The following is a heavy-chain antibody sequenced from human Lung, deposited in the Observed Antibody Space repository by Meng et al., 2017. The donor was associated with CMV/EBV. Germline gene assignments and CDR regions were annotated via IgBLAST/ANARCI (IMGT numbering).Heavy chain of an antibody. Sequence: ESLKISCAASGFTFDDYGMSWVRQAPGKGLEWVSGINWNGGSTGYADSVKGRFTISRDNAKNPLYLQINSLRAEDTALYYCARDLLRYDFWSGYLNHYYYYYGMDVWGQGXTVTVSS. J-gene: IGHJ6*02. CDR3: ARDLLRYDFWSGYLNHYYYYYGMDV. V-gene: IGHV3-20*04. CDR2: INWNGGST. D-gene: IGHD3-3*01. CDR1: GFTFDDYG.